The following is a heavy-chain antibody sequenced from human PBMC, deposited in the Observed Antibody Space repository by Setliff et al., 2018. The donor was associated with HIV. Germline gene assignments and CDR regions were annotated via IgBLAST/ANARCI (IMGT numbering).Heavy chain of an antibody. Sequence: PSETLSLTCTVSGGSISSSYWSWIRQPPGKGLEWIGYIYYSGSTNYNPSLKSRVTISLDTSKTQFSLKLSSVTAADTAVYYFATEGGSYPAVYFDYWGQGTLFTVSS. J-gene: IGHJ4*02. CDR2: IYYSGST. D-gene: IGHD1-26*01. CDR3: ATEGGSYPAVYFDY. CDR1: GGSISSSY. V-gene: IGHV4-59*01.